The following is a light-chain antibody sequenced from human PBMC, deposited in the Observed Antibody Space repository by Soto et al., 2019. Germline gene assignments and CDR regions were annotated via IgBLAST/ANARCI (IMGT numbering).Light chain of an antibody. V-gene: IGLV2-23*01. CDR2: EGN. Sequence: LTQPASVSGSPGQSITISCTASSSHIGSSNLVSWYQHHSGKAPKLIIYEGNKRPSGVSNRFSGSKSGKTASLTISGLQAEDEGTYYCCSYAGSSPLYVFGTGTKVTVL. CDR1: SSHIGSSNL. J-gene: IGLJ1*01. CDR3: CSYAGSSPLYV.